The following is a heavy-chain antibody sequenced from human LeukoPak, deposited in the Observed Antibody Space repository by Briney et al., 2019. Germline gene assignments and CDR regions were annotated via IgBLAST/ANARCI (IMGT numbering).Heavy chain of an antibody. Sequence: SVKVSCKASGGTFSSYAISWVRQAPGQGLEWMGGIIPIFGTANYAQKFQGRVTITADESTSTAYMELSSLRSEDTAVYYCARAVAATSRFDPWGQGTLVTVSS. V-gene: IGHV1-69*13. J-gene: IGHJ5*02. CDR1: GGTFSSYA. D-gene: IGHD2-15*01. CDR3: ARAVAATSRFDP. CDR2: IIPIFGTA.